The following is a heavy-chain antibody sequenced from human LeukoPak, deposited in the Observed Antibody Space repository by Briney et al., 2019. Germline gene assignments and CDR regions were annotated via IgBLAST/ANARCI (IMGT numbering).Heavy chain of an antibody. J-gene: IGHJ6*02. CDR2: ISSSSSYI. Sequence: IPGGSLRLSCAASGFTFSSYSMNWVRQAPGKGLEWVSSISSSSSYIYYADSVKGRFTISRDNAKNSLYLQMNSLRAEDTAVYYRARDRFLEWLLSTYYYYGMDVWGQGTTVTVSS. CDR1: GFTFSSYS. CDR3: ARDRFLEWLLSTYYYYGMDV. D-gene: IGHD3-3*01. V-gene: IGHV3-21*01.